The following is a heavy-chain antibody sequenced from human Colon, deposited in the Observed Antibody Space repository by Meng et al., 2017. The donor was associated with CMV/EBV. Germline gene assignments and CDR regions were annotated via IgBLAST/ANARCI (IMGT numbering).Heavy chain of an antibody. Sequence: ASVKVSCKASGFPFTSYSFTWVRQAPGQGLEWLGWISAYNGNTNYAQIVQGRVTITTDESTSTAYMELSSLRSEDTAVYYCASPPPMVRGVIIEQPYYYYGMDVWGQGTTVTVSS. V-gene: IGHV1-18*04. CDR1: GFPFTSYS. CDR3: ASPPPMVRGVIIEQPYYYYGMDV. CDR2: ISAYNGNT. D-gene: IGHD3-10*01. J-gene: IGHJ6*02.